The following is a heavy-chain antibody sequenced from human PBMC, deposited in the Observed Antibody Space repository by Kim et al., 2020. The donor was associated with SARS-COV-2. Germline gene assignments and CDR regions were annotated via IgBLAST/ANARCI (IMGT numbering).Heavy chain of an antibody. D-gene: IGHD6-13*01. CDR1: GFTFSSSW. Sequence: GGSLRLSCATSGFTFSSSWMAWVRQAPGKGLEWVANLNRDGNKINYVDSVKGRFTISRDNAKNSLYLQMDSLRAEDTAVYYCARDDNPSDSGNWYDAFDLWGQGTVVIVSS. V-gene: IGHV3-7*03. CDR3: ARDDNPSDSGNWYDAFDL. CDR2: LNRDGNKI. J-gene: IGHJ3*01.